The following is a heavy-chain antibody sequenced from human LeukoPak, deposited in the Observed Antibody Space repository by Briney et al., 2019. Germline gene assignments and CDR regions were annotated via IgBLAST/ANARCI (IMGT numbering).Heavy chain of an antibody. Sequence: GGSLRLSCAASGFTFSSYGMHWVRQAPGKGLEWVAFIRYDGSNKYYADSVKGRFTISRDNSKNTLYLQMNSLRAEDTAVYYCASMTWQAADYWGQGTLVTVSS. CDR3: ASMTWQAADY. CDR2: IRYDGSNK. V-gene: IGHV3-30*02. CDR1: GFTFSSYG. J-gene: IGHJ4*02. D-gene: IGHD6-13*01.